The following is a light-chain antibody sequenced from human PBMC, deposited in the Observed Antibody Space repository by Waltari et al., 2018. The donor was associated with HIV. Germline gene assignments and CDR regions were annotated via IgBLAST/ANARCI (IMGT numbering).Light chain of an antibody. CDR2: EAT. CDR3: GTRDNDLGPVV. Sequence: SVLTQPPSKSAVPGQTVTISCTGHNSNIGSNDVSWYQQLPGAPPRLIIYEATTRPSLISDRFSASKSDTTATLDIAGLQPGDEAMYYCGTRDNDLGPVVLGGGTWVTVL. J-gene: IGLJ2*01. V-gene: IGLV1-51*02. CDR1: NSNIGSND.